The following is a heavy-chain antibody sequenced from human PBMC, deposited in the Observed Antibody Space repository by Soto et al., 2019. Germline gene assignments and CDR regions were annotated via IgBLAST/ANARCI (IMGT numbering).Heavy chain of an antibody. CDR3: ARTFVAARRSAWFDP. CDR1: GGCISSYY. D-gene: IGHD6-6*01. Sequence: SETMSLTCTVSGGCISSYYWSWIRQPPGKGLEWIGYIYYSGSTNYNPSLKSRVTISVDTSKNQFSLKLSSVTAADTAVYYCARTFVAARRSAWFDPWGQGTLVTVS. V-gene: IGHV4-59*01. J-gene: IGHJ5*02. CDR2: IYYSGST.